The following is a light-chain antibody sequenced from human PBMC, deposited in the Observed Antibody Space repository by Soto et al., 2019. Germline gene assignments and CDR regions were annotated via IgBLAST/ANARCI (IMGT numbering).Light chain of an antibody. V-gene: IGKV3-20*01. Sequence: EILLSQSPGNLSLSPGERATLSCRASQSVSSSYLAWYQRKPGQAPRLLIYGASSRATGIPARFSGSGSGTDFTLSISRLEPEDFAVYYCQQYGSSPVTFGQGTKV. CDR2: GAS. CDR1: QSVSSSY. CDR3: QQYGSSPVT. J-gene: IGKJ1*01.